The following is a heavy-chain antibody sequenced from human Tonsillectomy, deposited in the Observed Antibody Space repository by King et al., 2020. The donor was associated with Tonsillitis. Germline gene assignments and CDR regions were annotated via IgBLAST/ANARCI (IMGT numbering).Heavy chain of an antibody. CDR3: AREIAAPDY. Sequence: VQLVESGGGVVQPGRSLRLSCAASGFTFSSYAMHWVRQAPGKGLDGVAVISYDGSNTYYADSVNGRFTFSRDNSKNTRYLQMNSLRAEDTAVYYCAREIAAPDYWGQGTLVTVSS. CDR2: ISYDGSNT. CDR1: GFTFSSYA. V-gene: IGHV3-30*01. J-gene: IGHJ4*02. D-gene: IGHD6-13*01.